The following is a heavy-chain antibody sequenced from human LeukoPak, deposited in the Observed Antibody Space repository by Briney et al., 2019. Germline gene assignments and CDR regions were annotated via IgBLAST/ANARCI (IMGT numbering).Heavy chain of an antibody. V-gene: IGHV1-18*01. J-gene: IGHJ5*02. CDR3: ARDLRPRLLWFGELLGWFDP. CDR2: IGAYNGNT. CDR1: GYTFTDYG. D-gene: IGHD3-10*01. Sequence: ASVKASCKASGYTFTDYGISWVRQAPGQGLEWMGWIGAYNGNTNYAQKLQGRVTMTTDTSTSTAYMELRSLRSDDTAVYYCARDLRPRLLWFGELLGWFDPWGQGTLVTVSS.